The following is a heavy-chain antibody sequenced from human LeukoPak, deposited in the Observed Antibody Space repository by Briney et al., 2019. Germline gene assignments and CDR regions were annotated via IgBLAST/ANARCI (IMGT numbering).Heavy chain of an antibody. CDR3: VKDEHEAVAGNEVFDY. D-gene: IGHD6-19*01. V-gene: IGHV3-23*01. J-gene: IGHJ4*02. Sequence: GGSLRLSCAASGFTFSSYAMSWVRQAPGKGLEWVSAISGSGGSTYYADSVKGRFTISRDNSKNTLYLQMNSLRAEDTAVYYCVKDEHEAVAGNEVFDYWGQGTLVTVSS. CDR2: ISGSGGST. CDR1: GFTFSSYA.